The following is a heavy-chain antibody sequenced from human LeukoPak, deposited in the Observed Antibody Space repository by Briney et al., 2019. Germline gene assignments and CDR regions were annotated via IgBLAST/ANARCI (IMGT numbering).Heavy chain of an antibody. V-gene: IGHV4-4*02. J-gene: IGHJ4*02. Sequence: PSGTLSLTCAVSGGSISSSNWWSWVRQPPGKGLEWIGEIYHSGSTNYNPSLKSRVTTSVDKSKNQFSLKLSSVTAADTAVYYCARADIAAAARRSNYFDYWGQGTLVTVSS. CDR2: IYHSGST. CDR1: GGSISSSNW. D-gene: IGHD6-13*01. CDR3: ARADIAAAARRSNYFDY.